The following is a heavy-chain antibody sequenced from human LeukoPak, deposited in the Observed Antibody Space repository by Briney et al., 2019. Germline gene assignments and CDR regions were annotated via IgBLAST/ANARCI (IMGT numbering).Heavy chain of an antibody. D-gene: IGHD3-10*01. V-gene: IGHV3-21*01. J-gene: IGHJ4*02. Sequence: GGSLRLSCAASGFTFSSYRMNWVRQAPGKGLEWVSSISSSSSIYYADSVKGRFTISRDNAENSLYLQMNSLRAEDTAVYYCARVPYGSGSYYLDYWGQGTLVTISS. CDR1: GFTFSSYR. CDR2: ISSSSSI. CDR3: ARVPYGSGSYYLDY.